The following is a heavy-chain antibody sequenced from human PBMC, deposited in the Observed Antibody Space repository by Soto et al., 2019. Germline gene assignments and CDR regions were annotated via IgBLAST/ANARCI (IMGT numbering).Heavy chain of an antibody. CDR2: ISVYNGNT. Sequence: ASVKVSCKASGYTFSSCSISWVRHAPVQGLEWMGWISVYNGNTIYAQNLQGRDTMTTDTSTSTAYMELRSLRSDDTAVYYCARDPQYSGSLSGGGDAFDIWGEGTMVTVSS. CDR3: ARDPQYSGSLSGGGDAFDI. CDR1: GYTFSSCS. V-gene: IGHV1-18*01. D-gene: IGHD1-26*01. J-gene: IGHJ3*02.